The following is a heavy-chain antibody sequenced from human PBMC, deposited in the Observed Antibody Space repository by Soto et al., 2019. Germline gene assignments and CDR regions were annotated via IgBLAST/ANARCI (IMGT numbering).Heavy chain of an antibody. V-gene: IGHV4-39*01. CDR1: GCSSSSSSYC. J-gene: IGHJ5*02. D-gene: IGHD3-3*02. CDR3: ASPKIAFYNWFDP. Sequence: LETLPLTCTVSGCSSSSSSYCWGWIRQPPGKGLEWIGSIYYSGSTYYNPSLKSRVTISVDTSKNQFSLKLSSVTAADTAVYYCASPKIAFYNWFDPWGQGTLVTVSS. CDR2: IYYSGST.